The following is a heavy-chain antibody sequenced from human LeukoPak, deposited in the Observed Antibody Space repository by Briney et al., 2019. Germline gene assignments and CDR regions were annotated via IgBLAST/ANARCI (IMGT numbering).Heavy chain of an antibody. J-gene: IGHJ4*02. CDR3: ARGKWSATTASYYLDF. CDR1: GYTFTDYG. Sequence: ASVKVSCKTSGYTFTDYGMHWVRQAPGQRLEWMAWINAGNGDAKYSQKFQGRVTITRDTSASTAYMELSSLTSEDTAVYYCARGKWSATTASYYLDFWGQGTLVTVSS. CDR2: INAGNGDA. D-gene: IGHD2-21*02. V-gene: IGHV1-3*01.